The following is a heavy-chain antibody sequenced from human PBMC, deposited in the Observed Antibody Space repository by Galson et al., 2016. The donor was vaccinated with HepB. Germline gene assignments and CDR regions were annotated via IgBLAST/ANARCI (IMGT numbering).Heavy chain of an antibody. CDR1: GFIFRNFD. V-gene: IGHV3-23*01. CDR3: AIDLYDAGSSDY. Sequence: SLRLSCAASGFIFRNFDMGWVRQAPGKGLEWVSVIRGSDGSTYYADSVEGRFTISRDNSKNTLYLQMNSLRGEDTAVYFCAIDLYDAGSSDYWGQGTLVTVSS. J-gene: IGHJ4*02. CDR2: IRGSDGST. D-gene: IGHD3-10*01.